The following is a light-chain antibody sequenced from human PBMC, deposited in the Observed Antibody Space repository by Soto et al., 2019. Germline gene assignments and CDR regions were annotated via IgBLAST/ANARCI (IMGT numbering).Light chain of an antibody. J-gene: IGKJ2*01. Sequence: EIVLTQSPGTLSLSPGERATLSCRASQSIRGSYLAWYQQKPGQAPRLLIYEASRRAPGIPDRFSGSGSGTDFILTINKLEPEDLALYFCQQYASSPHTFGQGTKLEMK. CDR1: QSIRGSY. V-gene: IGKV3-20*01. CDR2: EAS. CDR3: QQYASSPHT.